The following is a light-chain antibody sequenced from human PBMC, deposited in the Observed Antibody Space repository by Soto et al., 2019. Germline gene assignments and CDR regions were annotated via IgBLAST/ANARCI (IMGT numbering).Light chain of an antibody. CDR3: QQYNNWPPIT. CDR2: GAS. Sequence: EIVLTQSPGTLSLSPGERATLSCRASQSVSSNLAWYQQKPGQAPRLLIYGASTRATGIPARFSGSGSGTEFTLTISSLQSEDFAVYYCQQYNNWPPITFGQGNDWRL. CDR1: QSVSSN. V-gene: IGKV3-15*01. J-gene: IGKJ5*01.